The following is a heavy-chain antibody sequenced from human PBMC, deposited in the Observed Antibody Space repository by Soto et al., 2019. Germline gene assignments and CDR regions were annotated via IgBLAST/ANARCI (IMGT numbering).Heavy chain of an antibody. CDR2: IRGSGDYI. Sequence: EVQLLESGGGLVQPGGSLRLSCAASGFTFRSYAMSWFRQAPGKGLEWVSAIRGSGDYIYYADSVKGRFTISRDSSKNTLALQMNSLRAEDTAVYYCAKQRGYCRGGSCQFDYWGQGTLVTVSS. D-gene: IGHD2-15*01. J-gene: IGHJ4*02. CDR3: AKQRGYCRGGSCQFDY. V-gene: IGHV3-23*01. CDR1: GFTFRSYA.